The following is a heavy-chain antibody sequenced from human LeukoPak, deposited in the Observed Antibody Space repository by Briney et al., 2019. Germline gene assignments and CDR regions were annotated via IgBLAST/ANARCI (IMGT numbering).Heavy chain of an antibody. CDR2: INAGNGYT. CDR3: ATELGYYFDH. CDR1: GYTFTSYA. V-gene: IGHV1-3*01. D-gene: IGHD3-10*01. J-gene: IGHJ4*02. Sequence: GASVKVSCKASGYTFTSYAMHWVRQAPGQRLEWMGWINAGNGYTKYSQKFQGRVTITRDTSASTAYMELSGLRSEDTVVYYCATELGYYFDHWGQGTLVTVSS.